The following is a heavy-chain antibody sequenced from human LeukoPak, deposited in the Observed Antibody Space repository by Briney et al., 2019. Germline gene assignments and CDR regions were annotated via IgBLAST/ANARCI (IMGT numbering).Heavy chain of an antibody. V-gene: IGHV4-59*01. CDR1: GGSITSYY. CDR3: ARATKRQLLGAFDI. CDR2: IYYSGSA. Sequence: SETLSLTCTVSGGSITSYYWSWIRQPPGKGLEWIGYIYYSGSANYNPSLKSRVTISVDTSKNQFSLKLSSVTAADAAVYYCARATKRQLLGAFDIWGQGTMVTVSS. D-gene: IGHD1-1*01. J-gene: IGHJ3*02.